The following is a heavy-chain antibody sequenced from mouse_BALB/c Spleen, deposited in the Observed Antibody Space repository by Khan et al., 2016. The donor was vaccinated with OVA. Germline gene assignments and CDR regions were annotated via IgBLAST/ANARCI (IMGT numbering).Heavy chain of an antibody. D-gene: IGHD1-1*01. J-gene: IGHJ2*01. Sequence: EVQLQESGPELVKPGASVKISCKASGYSFTGYFMNWVMQSHGKSLEWIGRINPHFGDTFYNPKFQDKATLTVGESSSTAHMELRSLASEDSAVYYCARVYGSDFDYWGQGTALTVSS. CDR3: ARVYGSDFDY. CDR1: GYSFTGYF. V-gene: IGHV1-20*02. CDR2: INPHFGDT.